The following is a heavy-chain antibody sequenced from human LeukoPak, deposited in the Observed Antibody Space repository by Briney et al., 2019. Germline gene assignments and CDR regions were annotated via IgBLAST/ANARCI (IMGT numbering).Heavy chain of an antibody. Sequence: GSSVPVPYKPSGYTFTGYYMHLVRQAPAPRLEWMGLINPNSGATNYPQKFQGRVTMTRDTSISTAYMELSRLRSDDTAVYYCARSLYYDSSGYTYWGQGTLVTVSS. D-gene: IGHD3-22*01. J-gene: IGHJ4*02. CDR1: GYTFTGYY. CDR3: ARSLYYDSSGYTY. V-gene: IGHV1-2*02. CDR2: INPNSGAT.